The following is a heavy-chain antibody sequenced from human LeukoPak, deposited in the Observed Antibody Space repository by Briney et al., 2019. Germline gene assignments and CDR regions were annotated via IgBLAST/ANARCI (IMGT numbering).Heavy chain of an antibody. J-gene: IGHJ4*02. CDR2: ISGSGAST. Sequence: GGSLRLSCLTSGFTFSTNAMSWVRQAPGKGLEWISGISGSGASTYYADSVTGRFTISRDNSKNTLYLQMNSLRAEDTAVYYCARDLYYWGQGTLVTVSS. V-gene: IGHV3-23*01. CDR1: GFTFSTNA. CDR3: ARDLYY.